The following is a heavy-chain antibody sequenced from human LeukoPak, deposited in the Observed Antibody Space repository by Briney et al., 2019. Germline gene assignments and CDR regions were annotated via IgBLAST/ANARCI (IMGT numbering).Heavy chain of an antibody. Sequence: SQTLSLTCAISGDSFSSNSAAWNWIRQSPSRGLEWLGRTYYRSKWYNDYAVSVKSRITIDPDTSKNQFSLQLNSVTPEDTAVYYCARGRGELPGHDAFDIRGQGTMVTVSS. CDR1: GDSFSSNSAA. V-gene: IGHV6-1*01. D-gene: IGHD1-26*01. CDR3: ARGRGELPGHDAFDI. CDR2: TYYRSKWYN. J-gene: IGHJ3*02.